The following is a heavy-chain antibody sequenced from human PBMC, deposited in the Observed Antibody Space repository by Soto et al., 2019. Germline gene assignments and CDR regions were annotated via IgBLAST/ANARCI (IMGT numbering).Heavy chain of an antibody. CDR1: GFTFSDYN. CDR2: VSSSGTYI. V-gene: IGHV3-21*02. J-gene: IGHJ5*02. CDR3: ARQAQNNRGGCADT. D-gene: IGHD6-25*01. Sequence: DVQLVESGGGLVRPGGSLRLSCAASGFTFSDYNMNWVRQSPGNGLEWVASVSSSGTYIYYGDSLEGRFTISRDNAKNSMYLQMISLRPDDTAVYYCARQAQNNRGGCADTWGQGTLVTVSS.